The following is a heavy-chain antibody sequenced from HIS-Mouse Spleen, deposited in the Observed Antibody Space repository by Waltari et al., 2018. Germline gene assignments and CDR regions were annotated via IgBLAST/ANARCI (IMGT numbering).Heavy chain of an antibody. CDR3: ARDPGTTTQLYWYFDL. Sequence: QVQLVQSGAEVKKPAASGRVSCKASGYTFTASYMHWARQAPGQGLEWMGWINPNSGGTNYAQKFQGRVTMTRDTSISTAYMELSRLRSDDTAVYYCARDPGTTTQLYWYFDLWGRGTLVTVSS. CDR1: GYTFTASY. D-gene: IGHD1-1*01. J-gene: IGHJ2*01. V-gene: IGHV1-2*02. CDR2: INPNSGGT.